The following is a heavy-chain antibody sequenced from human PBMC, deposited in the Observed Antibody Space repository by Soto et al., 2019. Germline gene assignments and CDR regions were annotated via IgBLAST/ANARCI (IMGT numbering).Heavy chain of an antibody. Sequence: PGESLKVSCKGSGYSFTSYWIGWVRQIPGKGLEWMGIIYPGDSDTRYSPSFQGQVTISADKSISTAYLQWSSLKASDTAMYYCARPREAGKNYYGVDVWGQGTTVTVPS. CDR1: GYSFTSYW. V-gene: IGHV5-51*01. D-gene: IGHD6-19*01. CDR3: ARPREAGKNYYGVDV. J-gene: IGHJ6*02. CDR2: IYPGDSDT.